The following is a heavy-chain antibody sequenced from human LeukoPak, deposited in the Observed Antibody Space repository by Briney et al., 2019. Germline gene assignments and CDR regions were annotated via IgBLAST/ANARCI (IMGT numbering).Heavy chain of an antibody. J-gene: IGHJ3*02. CDR2: ISTTGSGV. CDR3: ARETRDSSGFGAFDI. CDR1: GFSFSTSE. Sequence: GGSLRLSRVASGFSFSTSEMSWVRQAPGKGLEWLSYISTTGSGVIYADSVKGRFTMSRDNAKNSLFLQINSLRAEDTAVYYCARETRDSSGFGAFDIWGRGTMVTVSS. V-gene: IGHV3-48*03. D-gene: IGHD3-22*01.